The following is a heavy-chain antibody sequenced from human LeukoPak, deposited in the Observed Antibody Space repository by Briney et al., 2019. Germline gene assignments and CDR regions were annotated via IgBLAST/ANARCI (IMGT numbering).Heavy chain of an antibody. Sequence: SVKVSCKASGGTFISYAISWVRQAPGQGLEWMGGIIPIFGTANYAQKFQGRVTITTDESTSTAYVELSSLRSEDTAVYYCARDSVYGSGSDYFDYWGQGTLVTVSS. V-gene: IGHV1-69*05. CDR3: ARDSVYGSGSDYFDY. D-gene: IGHD3-10*01. CDR1: GGTFISYA. J-gene: IGHJ4*02. CDR2: IIPIFGTA.